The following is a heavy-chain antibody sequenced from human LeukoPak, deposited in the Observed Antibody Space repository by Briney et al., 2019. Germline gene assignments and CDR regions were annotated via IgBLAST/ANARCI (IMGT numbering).Heavy chain of an antibody. CDR1: GFTFSTYE. CDR2: ISGGGSTI. J-gene: IGHJ4*02. D-gene: IGHD6-19*01. V-gene: IGHV3-48*03. CDR3: ARDQTVSGAFDC. Sequence: GGSLRLSCAASGFTFSTYEMNWVRQAPGKGLEWVSYISGGGSTIYYADFVQGRFTISRDNAENSLYLQIDSLRAEDTAVYYCARDQTVSGAFDCWGQGTLVTVSS.